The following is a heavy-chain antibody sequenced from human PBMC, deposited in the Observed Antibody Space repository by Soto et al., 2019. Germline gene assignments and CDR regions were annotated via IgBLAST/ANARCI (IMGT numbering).Heavy chain of an antibody. CDR3: ARGQRXSDWLEP. V-gene: IGHV4-4*07. CDR2: SYSSGNT. CDR1: GGTISCDY. D-gene: IGHD2-2*01. Sequence: SETLSLGCRVSGGTISCDYWTWIRQPAGEGRGGIGRSYSSGNTKYNPSLQSRVTMSLDTSNNHFSLRLASVTAADTAVYYCARGQRXSDWLEPWAQGTVVNVSS. J-gene: IGHJ5*02.